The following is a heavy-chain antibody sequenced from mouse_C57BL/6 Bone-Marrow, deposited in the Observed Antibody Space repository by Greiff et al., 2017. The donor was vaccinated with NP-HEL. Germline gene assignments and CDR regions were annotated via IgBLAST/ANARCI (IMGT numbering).Heavy chain of an antibody. V-gene: IGHV2-6-1*01. CDR2: IWSDGST. J-gene: IGHJ4*01. D-gene: IGHD2-5*01. Sequence: QVQLKESGPGLVAPSQSLSITCTVSGFSLTSYGVHWVRQPPGKGLEWLVVIWSDGSTTYNSALKSRLSISKDNSKSQVFLKMNSLQTDDTAMYYCARQKSNYSYYAMDYWGQGTSVTVSS. CDR3: ARQKSNYSYYAMDY. CDR1: GFSLTSYG.